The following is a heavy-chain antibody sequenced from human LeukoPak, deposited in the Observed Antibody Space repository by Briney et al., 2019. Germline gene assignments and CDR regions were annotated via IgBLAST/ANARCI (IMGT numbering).Heavy chain of an antibody. CDR3: AREWGHDSSGYYYAY. J-gene: IGHJ4*02. Sequence: ASVTVSCKASGGTFSNYTISWVRQAPGQGLEWMGGIIPIFGTANYAQKFQGRVTITADESTSTAYMELSSLRSEDTAVYHCAREWGHDSSGYYYAYWGQGTLVTVSS. CDR2: IIPIFGTA. D-gene: IGHD3-22*01. V-gene: IGHV1-69*13. CDR1: GGTFSNYT.